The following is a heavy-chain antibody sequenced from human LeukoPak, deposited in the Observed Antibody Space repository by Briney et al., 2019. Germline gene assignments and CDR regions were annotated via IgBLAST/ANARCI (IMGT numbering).Heavy chain of an antibody. CDR1: GGSVSSGNYY. CDR2: VYYGGST. Sequence: SETLSLTCTVSGGSVSSGNYYWSWIRQPPGKGLEWIGYVYYGGSTNYNPSLTSRVAISVDTSKNQFSLKVSSVTAADTAVYYCASGGPYSGYIYWGQGTLVTGSS. V-gene: IGHV4-61*01. J-gene: IGHJ4*02. CDR3: ASGGPYSGYIY. D-gene: IGHD5-12*01.